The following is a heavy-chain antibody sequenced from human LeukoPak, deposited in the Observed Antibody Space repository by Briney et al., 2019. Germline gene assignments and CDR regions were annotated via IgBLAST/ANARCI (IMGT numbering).Heavy chain of an antibody. Sequence: ASVKVSCKASGYTFTSYAMNWVRQAPGQGLEWMGWINTNTGNPTYAQGFTVRFVFSLDTSVSTAYLQISSLKAEDTAVYYCAREDCSSTSCYHFDYWGQGTLVTVSS. V-gene: IGHV7-4-1*02. J-gene: IGHJ4*02. D-gene: IGHD2-2*01. CDR2: INTNTGNP. CDR1: GYTFTSYA. CDR3: AREDCSSTSCYHFDY.